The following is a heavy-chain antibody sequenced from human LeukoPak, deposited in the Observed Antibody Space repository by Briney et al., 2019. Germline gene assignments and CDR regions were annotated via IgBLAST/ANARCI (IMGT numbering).Heavy chain of an antibody. D-gene: IGHD2-15*01. V-gene: IGHV1-2*06. CDR3: ARGVRQIGYCSGGSCYHNWFDP. CDR2: INPNSGGT. Sequence: ASVKVSCKASGYTLTDYYMHWVRQAPGQGLEWMGRINPNSGGTNYAQKFQGRVTMTRDTSISTVYMELSRLRSDDTAVYYCARGVRQIGYCSGGSCYHNWFDPWGQGTLVTVSS. CDR1: GYTLTDYY. J-gene: IGHJ5*02.